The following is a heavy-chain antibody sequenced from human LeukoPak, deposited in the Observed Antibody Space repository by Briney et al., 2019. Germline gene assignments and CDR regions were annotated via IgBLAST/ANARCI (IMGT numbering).Heavy chain of an antibody. CDR1: GDAITGSTYY. Sequence: SETLSLTCTVSGDAITGSTYYWGWIRQPPGKGLEWIGSMYYSGSTYPNASLKSRVTISADTSKNQFSLKLSSVTAADTATYYCARQYYDRTGYYYFDHWTQGTLVTVSS. V-gene: IGHV4-39*01. D-gene: IGHD3-22*01. J-gene: IGHJ4*02. CDR2: MYYSGST. CDR3: ARQYYDRTGYYYFDH.